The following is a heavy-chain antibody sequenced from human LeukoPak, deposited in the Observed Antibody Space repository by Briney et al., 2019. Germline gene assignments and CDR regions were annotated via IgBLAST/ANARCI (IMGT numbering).Heavy chain of an antibody. D-gene: IGHD3-3*01. CDR3: ARVSLRFLEWFSMDV. CDR2: ISYDGSNK. V-gene: IGHV3-30-3*01. CDR1: GFIFSSYA. Sequence: GGSLRLSCAASGFIFSSYAMHWVRQAPGKGLEWVAVISYDGSNKYYADSVKGRFTISRDNSKNTLYLQMNSLRAEDTAAYYCARVSLRFLEWFSMDVWGQGTTVTVSS. J-gene: IGHJ6*02.